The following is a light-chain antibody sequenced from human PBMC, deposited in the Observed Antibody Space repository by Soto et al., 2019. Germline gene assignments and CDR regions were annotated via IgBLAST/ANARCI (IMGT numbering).Light chain of an antibody. CDR3: QQYNNSPTLT. CDR2: DAS. V-gene: IGKV3-15*01. J-gene: IGKJ4*01. Sequence: EIVMTQSPATLSVSPGERATLSCRASQSVSINLAWYQQKPGQAPRLLIYDASTRATGITARVSGSGSGTEFTLTISSLQYEDFAVYYCQQYNNSPTLTFGGGTKVEIK. CDR1: QSVSIN.